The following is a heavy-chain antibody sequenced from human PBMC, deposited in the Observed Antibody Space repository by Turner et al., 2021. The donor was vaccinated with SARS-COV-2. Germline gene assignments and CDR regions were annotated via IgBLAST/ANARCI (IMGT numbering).Heavy chain of an antibody. V-gene: IGHV3-21*02. CDR3: ARVGYCSTTSCYTYTSEYFQH. CDR1: VFTFSSYA. Sequence: EVQLVESGGGLVKPGGSLRLSCEASVFTFSSYAMVWVRQAPVKGLEWVSSISSSSTYIYYADSVRGRFTISRDNAKNSLYLKMNSLRAEDTAVYYCARVGYCSTTSCYTYTSEYFQHWGQGTLVSVSS. CDR2: ISSSSTYI. D-gene: IGHD2-2*02. J-gene: IGHJ1*01.